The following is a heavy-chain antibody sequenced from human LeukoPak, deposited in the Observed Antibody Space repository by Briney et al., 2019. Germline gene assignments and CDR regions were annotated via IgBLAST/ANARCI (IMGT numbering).Heavy chain of an antibody. Sequence: GGSLRLSCAASGFTFSSYSMNWVRQAPGKGLEWVSSISSSSSYIYYADSVKGRFTISRDNAKNSLYPQMNSLRAEDTAVYYCARDPRDYYGMDVWGQGTTVTVSS. CDR1: GFTFSSYS. V-gene: IGHV3-21*01. J-gene: IGHJ6*02. CDR3: ARDPRDYYGMDV. CDR2: ISSSSSYI.